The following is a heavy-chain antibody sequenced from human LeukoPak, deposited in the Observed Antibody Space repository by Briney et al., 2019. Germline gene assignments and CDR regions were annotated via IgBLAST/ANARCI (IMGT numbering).Heavy chain of an antibody. CDR2: INHSGST. J-gene: IGHJ3*02. Sequence: NPSETLSLTCAVYGGSFSGYYWSWIRQPPGKGLEWIGEINHSGSTNYNPSLKSRVTISVDTSKNQFSLKLSSVTAADTAVYYCAKRGYSGYAYGGAFDIWGQGTMVTVSS. V-gene: IGHV4-34*01. CDR3: AKRGYSGYAYGGAFDI. D-gene: IGHD5-12*01. CDR1: GGSFSGYY.